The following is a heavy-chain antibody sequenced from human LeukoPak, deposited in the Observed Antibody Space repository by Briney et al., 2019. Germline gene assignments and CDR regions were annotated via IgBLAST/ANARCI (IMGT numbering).Heavy chain of an antibody. CDR1: GYLLSELS. Sequence: ASVRVSCKVSGYLLSELSIHWVRQTAGKGLEWMAGFAREVDDTIHSENFQGRVTMTEDTSTDTAYMELSSLTFDDTAVYYCTTGMANDYAGNDYWGQGTLVTVSS. V-gene: IGHV1-24*01. D-gene: IGHD4-17*01. CDR3: TTGMANDYAGNDY. CDR2: FAREVDDT. J-gene: IGHJ4*02.